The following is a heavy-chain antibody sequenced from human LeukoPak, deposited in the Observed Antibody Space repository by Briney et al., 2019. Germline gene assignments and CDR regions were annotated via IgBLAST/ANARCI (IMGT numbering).Heavy chain of an antibody. D-gene: IGHD4-17*01. CDR1: GGSFSGYY. Sequence: SETLSLTCAVYGGSFSGYYWSWIRQPPGKGLEWIGEINHSGSTNYNPSLKSRVTISVDTSKNQFSLKLSSVTAADTAVYYCARRRRTVTSPTNWFDPWGQGTLVTVSS. CDR3: ARRRRTVTSPTNWFDP. V-gene: IGHV4-34*01. J-gene: IGHJ5*02. CDR2: INHSGST.